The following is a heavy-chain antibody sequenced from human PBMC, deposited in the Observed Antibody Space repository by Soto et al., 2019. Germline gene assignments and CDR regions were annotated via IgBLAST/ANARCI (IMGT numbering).Heavy chain of an antibody. CDR1: GYTFTSYA. J-gene: IGHJ6*02. CDR2: INAGNGNT. Sequence: ASVKVSCKASGYTFTSYAMHWVRQAPGQRLEWMGWINAGNGNTKYSQKFQGRVTITRDTSASTAYMELSSLRSEDTAVYYCARSGIVGATTVYYGMDVWGQGTTVTAP. CDR3: ARSGIVGATTVYYGMDV. D-gene: IGHD1-26*01. V-gene: IGHV1-3*01.